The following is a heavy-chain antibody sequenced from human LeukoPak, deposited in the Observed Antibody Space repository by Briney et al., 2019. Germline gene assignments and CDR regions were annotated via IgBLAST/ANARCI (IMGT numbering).Heavy chain of an antibody. CDR1: GFTFSSYS. CDR2: ISSSSSTI. J-gene: IGHJ6*03. V-gene: IGHV3-48*04. D-gene: IGHD5-18*01. Sequence: GGSLRLSCAASGFTFSSYSMNWVRQAPGKGLEWVSYISSSSSTIYYADSVKGRFTISRDNAKNSLYLQMNSLRAEDTAVYYWARAGQLSSPVYYYYSMDTCGKGTTVTVSS. CDR3: ARAGQLSSPVYYYYSMDT.